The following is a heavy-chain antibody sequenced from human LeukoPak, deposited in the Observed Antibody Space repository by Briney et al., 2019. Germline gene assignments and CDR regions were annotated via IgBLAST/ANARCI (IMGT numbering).Heavy chain of an antibody. V-gene: IGHV3-64D*06. Sequence: PGGSLRLSCSASGFTFSSYAMHWVRQAPGKGLEYVSAISSNGGSTYYADSVKGRFTISRDNSKNTLYLQMSSLRAEDTAVYYCVKEDYYDSSGETGYYFDYWGQGTLVTVSS. J-gene: IGHJ4*02. CDR2: ISSNGGST. CDR1: GFTFSSYA. CDR3: VKEDYYDSSGETGYYFDY. D-gene: IGHD3-22*01.